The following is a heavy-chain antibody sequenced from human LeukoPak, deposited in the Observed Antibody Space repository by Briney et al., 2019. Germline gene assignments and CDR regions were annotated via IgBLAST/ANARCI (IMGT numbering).Heavy chain of an antibody. J-gene: IGHJ1*01. V-gene: IGHV3-21*01. Sequence: GGALILSCAASGFTFSSYTMTWVRQAPGKGLEWVSSISPTGAYIYYQDSVKGRFTTSRDNGKSSVDLQMHGLRAEDTAVYYCARASDFGGNLYYDHWGRGTVVTVSS. D-gene: IGHD4-23*01. CDR1: GFTFSSYT. CDR3: ARASDFGGNLYYDH. CDR2: ISPTGAYI.